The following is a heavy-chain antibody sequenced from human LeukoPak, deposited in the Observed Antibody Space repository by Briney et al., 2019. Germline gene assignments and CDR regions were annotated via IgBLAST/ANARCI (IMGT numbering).Heavy chain of an antibody. CDR3: ARDHEYQKYFDY. CDR2: INPNSGGT. J-gene: IGHJ4*02. Sequence: ASVKVSCKASGYTFTGYYMHWVRQAPGQGLEWMGWINPNSGGTNYAQKFQGRVTMTRDTSISTAYMELSRLGSDDTAVYYCARDHEYQKYFDYWGQGTLVTVSS. V-gene: IGHV1-2*02. D-gene: IGHD6-6*01. CDR1: GYTFTGYY.